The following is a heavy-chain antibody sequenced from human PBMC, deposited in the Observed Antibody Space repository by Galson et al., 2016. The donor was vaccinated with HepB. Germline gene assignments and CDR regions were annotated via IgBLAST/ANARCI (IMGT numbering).Heavy chain of an antibody. Sequence: PTGKVLEWIGYISDSESTNYNPSLKGRVTISLDRSKNQFSLRLNSVIAADTAVYYCAKDEGFYNGMDFWGQGTTVTVSS. CDR2: ISDSEST. CDR3: AKDEGFYNGMDF. V-gene: IGHV4-59*01. J-gene: IGHJ6*02. D-gene: IGHD2-2*02.